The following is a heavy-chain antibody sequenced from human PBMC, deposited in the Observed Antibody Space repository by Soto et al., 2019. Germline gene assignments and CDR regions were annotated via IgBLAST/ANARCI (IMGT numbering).Heavy chain of an antibody. Sequence: QIQLLQSGGAVRKPGASVKASCQSSGYNFAGYGLSWVRQAPEQGLEWMGWISAYSGTREYAQKFQGRVTLPTDTSTSTSYMELRSLRSDDTAVYCCARGGDFSSSSCYSPDYHFGLDVWGQGTTVSVSS. V-gene: IGHV1-18*01. J-gene: IGHJ6*02. CDR1: GYNFAGYG. CDR2: ISAYSGTR. D-gene: IGHD2-2*01. CDR3: ARGGDFSSSSCYSPDYHFGLDV.